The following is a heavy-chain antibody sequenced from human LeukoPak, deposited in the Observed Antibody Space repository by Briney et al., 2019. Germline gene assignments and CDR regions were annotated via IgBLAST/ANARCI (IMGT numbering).Heavy chain of an antibody. V-gene: IGHV4-34*01. CDR2: INHSGST. J-gene: IGHJ4*02. CDR1: GGSFSGYY. CDR3: ARGLGAYYYGSGSYLSL. Sequence: SETLSLTCAVYGGSFSGYYWSWIRQPPGKRLEWIGEINHSGSTNYNPSLKSRVTISVDTSKNQFSLKLSSVTAADTAVYYCARGLGAYYYGSGSYLSLWGQGTLVTVSS. D-gene: IGHD3-10*01.